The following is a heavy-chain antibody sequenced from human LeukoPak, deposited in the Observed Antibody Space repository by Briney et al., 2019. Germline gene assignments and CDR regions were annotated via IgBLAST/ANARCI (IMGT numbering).Heavy chain of an antibody. CDR3: ARSLTGPFDAFDI. V-gene: IGHV4-31*03. D-gene: IGHD7-27*01. CDR2: IYYSGST. CDR1: GGSISSGGYY. J-gene: IGHJ3*02. Sequence: NPSQTLSLTCTVSGGSISSGGYYWSWIRQHPGKGLEWIGYIYYSGSTYYNPSLKSRVTISVDTSKNQFSLKLSSVTAADTAVYHCARSLTGPFDAFDIWGQGTMVTVSS.